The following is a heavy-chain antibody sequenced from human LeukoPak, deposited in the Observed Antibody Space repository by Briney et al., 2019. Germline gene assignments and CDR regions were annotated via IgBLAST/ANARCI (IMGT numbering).Heavy chain of an antibody. CDR3: ARNRFQGYFHS. CDR2: ISSTGNTI. CDR1: GFTLSDFF. D-gene: IGHD1-14*01. V-gene: IGHV3-11*01. J-gene: IGHJ1*01. Sequence: GGSLRLSCAASGFTLSDFFMNWIRQAPGKGPEWISYISSTGNTIHYADSVKGRFTISRDTAKNSLYLQMHGLRAEDTALYYCARNRFQGYFHSWGQGTLVTVSS.